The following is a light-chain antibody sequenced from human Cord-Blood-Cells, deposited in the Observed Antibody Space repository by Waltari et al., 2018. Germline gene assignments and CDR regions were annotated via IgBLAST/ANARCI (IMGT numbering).Light chain of an antibody. CDR2: DAS. Sequence: DIQMTQSPSFLSASVGYRVTITCQASQDISNYLNWYQQKPGKAPKLLIYDASNLETGVPSRFSGSGSGTDVTFTISSLQPEDIATYYCQQYDNLPLTFGGGTKVEIK. CDR3: QQYDNLPLT. V-gene: IGKV1-33*01. J-gene: IGKJ4*01. CDR1: QDISNY.